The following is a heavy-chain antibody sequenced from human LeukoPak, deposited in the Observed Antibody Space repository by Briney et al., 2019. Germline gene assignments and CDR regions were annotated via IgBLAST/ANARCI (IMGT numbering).Heavy chain of an antibody. Sequence: AAVNVSCKASGYTFTGYYMHWVRQAPGQGLEWMGWINPKSGGTNYAQTFQGRVTITRDTSIRTDYMELSRLRSDDTAVYYCARDDSSGYSDYWGQGTLVTVSS. CDR1: GYTFTGYY. CDR3: ARDDSSGYSDY. J-gene: IGHJ4*02. D-gene: IGHD3-22*01. V-gene: IGHV1-2*02. CDR2: INPKSGGT.